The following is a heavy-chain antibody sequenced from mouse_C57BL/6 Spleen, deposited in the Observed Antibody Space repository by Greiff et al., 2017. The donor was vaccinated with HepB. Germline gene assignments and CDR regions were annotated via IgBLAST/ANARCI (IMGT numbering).Heavy chain of an antibody. Sequence: VQLQQSGPELVKPGASVKISCKASGYSFTDYNMNWVKQSNGKSLEWIGVINPNYGTTSYNQKFKGKATLTVDQSSSTAYMQLNSLTSEDSAVYSGAREDYYGSSYVFAYWGQGTLVTVSA. D-gene: IGHD1-1*01. CDR2: INPNYGTT. CDR3: AREDYYGSSYVFAY. V-gene: IGHV1-39*01. CDR1: GYSFTDYN. J-gene: IGHJ3*01.